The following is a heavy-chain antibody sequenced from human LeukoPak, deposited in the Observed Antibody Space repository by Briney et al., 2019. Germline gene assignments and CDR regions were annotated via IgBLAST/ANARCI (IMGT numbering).Heavy chain of an antibody. V-gene: IGHV3-48*02. Sequence: GGSLRLSCAASGFTFSDYTMNWVRQAPGKGLEWVSYISSSSSTIYYADSVKGRFTISRDNAKNSLYLQMNSLRDEDTAVYYCAVADYYDSSGYYRTVKTHFDYWGQGTLVTVSS. CDR2: ISSSSSTI. CDR1: GFTFSDYT. J-gene: IGHJ4*02. D-gene: IGHD3-22*01. CDR3: AVADYYDSSGYYRTVKTHFDY.